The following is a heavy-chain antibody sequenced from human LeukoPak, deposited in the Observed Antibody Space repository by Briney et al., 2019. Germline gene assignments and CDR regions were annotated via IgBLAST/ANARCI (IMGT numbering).Heavy chain of an antibody. CDR1: GFTFGDYA. Sequence: PGGFLRLSCTASGFTFGDYAMSWVRQAPGKGLEWVGFIRSKAYDVTTEYAASVKGRFTISIDDSKSIAYLQMNSLKTEETAVYYCIRDERFDLPVYYYGSETDYWGQGTLVTVSS. V-gene: IGHV3-49*04. CDR3: IRDERFDLPVYYYGSETDY. CDR2: IRSKAYDVTT. J-gene: IGHJ4*02. D-gene: IGHD3-10*01.